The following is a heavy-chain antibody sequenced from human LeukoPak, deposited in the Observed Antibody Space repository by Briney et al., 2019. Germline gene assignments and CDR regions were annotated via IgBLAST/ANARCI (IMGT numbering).Heavy chain of an antibody. J-gene: IGHJ5*02. D-gene: IGHD2-2*01. V-gene: IGHV1-69*05. Sequence: SVKVSCKASGGTFSSYAISWVRQAPGQGLEWMGGIIPIFGTANYAQKFQGRVTITTDESTSTAYMELSSLRSEDTAVYDCARGYCSSSSCSPGGYWFDPWGQGTLVTVSS. CDR2: IIPIFGTA. CDR3: ARGYCSSSSCSPGGYWFDP. CDR1: GGTFSSYA.